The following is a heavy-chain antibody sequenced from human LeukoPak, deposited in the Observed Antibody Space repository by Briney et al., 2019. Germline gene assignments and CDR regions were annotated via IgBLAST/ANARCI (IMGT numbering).Heavy chain of an antibody. D-gene: IGHD3-3*01. CDR1: GYTFTSYG. V-gene: IGHV1-18*01. J-gene: IGHJ6*02. CDR2: ISAYNGNT. Sequence: ASVKVSCKASGYTFTSYGISWVRQAPGQGLEWMGWISAYNGNTNYAQKLQGRVTMTTDTSTSTAYMELSSLRSEDTAVYYCARGGDRFLEWLFYTYYYYGMDVWGQGTTVTVSS. CDR3: ARGGDRFLEWLFYTYYYYGMDV.